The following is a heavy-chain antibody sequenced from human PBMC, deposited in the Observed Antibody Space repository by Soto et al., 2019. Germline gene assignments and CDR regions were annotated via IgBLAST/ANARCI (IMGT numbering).Heavy chain of an antibody. CDR3: ATPQGYDYCLDS. D-gene: IGHD5-12*01. CDR1: GYIFTRYN. CDR2: INVGNGNT. J-gene: IGHJ4*02. Sequence: QVQLVQSGAEVKKPGASVKVSCKTPGYIFTRYNIHLVRRAPGQRLEWMAWINVGNGNTTYSQKFQGRLTLTRDTPGNTAYLELNSLISEYSDVYYCATPQGYDYCLDSWGQGTLVSVSS. V-gene: IGHV1-3*01.